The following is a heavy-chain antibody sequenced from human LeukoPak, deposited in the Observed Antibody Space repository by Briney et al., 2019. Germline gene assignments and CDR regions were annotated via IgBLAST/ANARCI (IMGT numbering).Heavy chain of an antibody. CDR1: GGSIGTYY. V-gene: IGHV4-34*01. J-gene: IGHJ4*02. D-gene: IGHD3-3*01. CDR2: INHSGST. CDR3: ARGLNDSWTGENY. Sequence: PSETLSLTCTVSGGSIGTYYWSWIRQPPGKGLEWIGEINHSGSTNYNPSLKSRVTISVDTSKNQFSLKVRYVTAADTAVYYCARGLNDSWTGENYWGQGTLVTVSS.